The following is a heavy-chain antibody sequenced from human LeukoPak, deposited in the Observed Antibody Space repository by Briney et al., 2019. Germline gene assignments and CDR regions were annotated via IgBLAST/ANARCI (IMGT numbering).Heavy chain of an antibody. J-gene: IGHJ4*02. CDR3: AREGSMTARPFVSIDY. CDR2: VKQDGSEK. Sequence: PGGSLRLSCAASGFTLSSYWMSWVRLAPGKGLEWVANVKQDGSEKYYVDSVKGRFTISRDNAKNSLFLQMNSLRAEDTAVYYCAREGSMTARPFVSIDYWGQGTLVTVSS. V-gene: IGHV3-7*01. CDR1: GFTLSSYW. D-gene: IGHD6-6*01.